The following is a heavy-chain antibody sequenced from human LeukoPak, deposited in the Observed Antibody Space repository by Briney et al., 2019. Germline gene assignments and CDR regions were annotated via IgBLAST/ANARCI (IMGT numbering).Heavy chain of an antibody. D-gene: IGHD3-10*01. CDR2: INHSGST. V-gene: IGHV4-34*01. Sequence: PSETLSLTCTVSGVSISSYYWSWLRQPPGKGLEWIGEINHSGSTNYNPCLKSRVTISIDTSKNQFSLKLSSVTAADAAVYYCERTWWLGGGFDYWGQGTLVTVSS. CDR3: ERTWWLGGGFDY. J-gene: IGHJ4*02. CDR1: GVSISSYY.